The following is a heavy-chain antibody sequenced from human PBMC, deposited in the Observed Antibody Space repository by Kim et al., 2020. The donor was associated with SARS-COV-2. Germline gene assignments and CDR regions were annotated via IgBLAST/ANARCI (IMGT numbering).Heavy chain of an antibody. V-gene: IGHV4-34*01. D-gene: IGHD3-3*01. CDR2: P. CDR3: ARGIGRDFDY. Sequence: PNYNPSLKSRVAISVDTSTNQFSLKLSSVTAADTAVYYCARGIGRDFDYWGQGTLVTVSS. J-gene: IGHJ4*02.